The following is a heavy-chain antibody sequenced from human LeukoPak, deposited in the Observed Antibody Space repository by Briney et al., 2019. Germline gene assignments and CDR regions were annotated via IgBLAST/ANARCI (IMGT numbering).Heavy chain of an antibody. CDR3: ARRTPGDY. Sequence: GASLRLSCTVSGFTFSRMSWVRQAPGKGLEWVANIKEDGSEKHYVDSVKGRFTISRDNAKNSLYLQMNSLRAEDTAVYYCARRTPGDYWGQGTLVTVSS. V-gene: IGHV3-7*01. CDR1: GFTFSR. CDR2: IKEDGSEK. D-gene: IGHD2-15*01. J-gene: IGHJ4*02.